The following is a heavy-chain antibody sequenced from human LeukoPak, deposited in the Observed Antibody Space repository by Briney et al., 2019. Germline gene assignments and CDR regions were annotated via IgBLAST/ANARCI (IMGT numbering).Heavy chain of an antibody. CDR2: ISRTGTI. Sequence: GWSLRLSCAASGFTFSSYSMNWVLQAPGKGMAWVSYISRTGTIYYADSVKGRFTISRDNAKNSLYLQMNSLKDEDTAVYYCARDAGYSSGWSHWYFDLWGRGTLVTVSS. V-gene: IGHV3-48*02. CDR1: GFTFSSYS. D-gene: IGHD6-19*01. CDR3: ARDAGYSSGWSHWYFDL. J-gene: IGHJ2*01.